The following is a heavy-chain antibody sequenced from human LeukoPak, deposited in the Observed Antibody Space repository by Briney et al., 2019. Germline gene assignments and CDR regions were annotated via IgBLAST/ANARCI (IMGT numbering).Heavy chain of an antibody. CDR1: GYTLTELS. J-gene: IGHJ4*02. CDR3: ATGLWVDTAMGFDY. Sequence: GASVKVSCKVSGYTLTELSMHWVRQAPGKGLEWMGGFDPEDGETIYAQKFQGRVTMTEGTSTDTAYMELSSLRSEDTAVYYCATGLWVDTAMGFDYWGQGTLVTVSS. CDR2: FDPEDGET. D-gene: IGHD5-18*01. V-gene: IGHV1-24*01.